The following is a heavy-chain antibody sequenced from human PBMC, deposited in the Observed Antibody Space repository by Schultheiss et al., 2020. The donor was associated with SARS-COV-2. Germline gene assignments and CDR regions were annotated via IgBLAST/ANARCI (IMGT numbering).Heavy chain of an antibody. V-gene: IGHV3-33*08. CDR1: GFTFSSYA. CDR2: IWYDGSNK. J-gene: IGHJ6*02. Sequence: GGSLRLSCAASGFTFSSYAMHWVRQAPGKGLEWVAVIWYDGSNKYYVDSVKGRFTISRDNAKNSLYLQMNGLRAEDTAVYYCARDLQVGSYYDSSGYYQTRPYGMDVWGQGTTVTVSS. CDR3: ARDLQVGSYYDSSGYYQTRPYGMDV. D-gene: IGHD3-22*01.